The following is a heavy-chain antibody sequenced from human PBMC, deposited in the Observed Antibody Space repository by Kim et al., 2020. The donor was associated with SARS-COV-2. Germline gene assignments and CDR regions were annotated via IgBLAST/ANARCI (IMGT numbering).Heavy chain of an antibody. J-gene: IGHJ4*02. V-gene: IGHV3-30*04. Sequence: GGSLRLSCAASGFTFSSYAMHWVRQAPGKGLEWVAVISYDGSNKYYADSVKGRFTISRDNSKNTLYLQMNSLRAEDTAVYYCAREGSDWSRTILDYWGQGTLVTVSS. CDR2: ISYDGSNK. D-gene: IGHD6-19*01. CDR1: GFTFSSYA. CDR3: AREGSDWSRTILDY.